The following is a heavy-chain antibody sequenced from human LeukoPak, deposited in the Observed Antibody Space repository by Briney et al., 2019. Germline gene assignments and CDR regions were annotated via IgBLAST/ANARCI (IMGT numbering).Heavy chain of an antibody. CDR2: INHSGST. V-gene: IGHV4-34*01. J-gene: IGHJ4*02. Sequence: PSETLSLTRAVYRGSFSGYYWSWIRQPPGKGLEWIGEINHSGSTNYNPSLKSRVTISVDTSKNQFSLKLSSVTAADTAVYYCARETLTIRPPPGDGQNEGRFDCWGQGTLVTVSS. D-gene: IGHD7-27*01. CDR1: RGSFSGYY. CDR3: ARETLTIRPPPGDGQNEGRFDC.